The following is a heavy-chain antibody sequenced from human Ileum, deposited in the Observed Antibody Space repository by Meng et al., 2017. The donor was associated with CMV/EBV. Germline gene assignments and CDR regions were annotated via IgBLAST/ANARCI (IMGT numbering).Heavy chain of an antibody. D-gene: IGHD2/OR15-2a*01. CDR3: ARGFEYKSLSHGALDY. V-gene: IGHV1-69*05. Sequence: SGGTFSNSAFIWVRHAPGHGPQWVGGIVPLFTTAHYSQIFRGRVTITTDKSTNTVYMELSSLKPDDTAVYYCARGFEYKSLSHGALDYWGRGTLVTVSS. CDR1: GGTFSNSA. CDR2: IVPLFTTA. J-gene: IGHJ4*02.